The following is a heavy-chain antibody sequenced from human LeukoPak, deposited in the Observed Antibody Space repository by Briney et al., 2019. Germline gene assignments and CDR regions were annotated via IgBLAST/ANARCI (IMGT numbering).Heavy chain of an antibody. J-gene: IGHJ4*02. CDR1: GFTFSNYW. V-gene: IGHV3-74*01. Sequence: PGGSLRLSCAASGFTFSNYWMHWARQAPGKGLVWVSRINSDGSSTTYADSLKGRFTISRDNAKNTLYLQMNSLGAGDTAVYYCVRDLYYRFDLRGRGTLVTVSS. CDR2: INSDGSST. CDR3: VRDLYYRFDL. D-gene: IGHD3-22*01.